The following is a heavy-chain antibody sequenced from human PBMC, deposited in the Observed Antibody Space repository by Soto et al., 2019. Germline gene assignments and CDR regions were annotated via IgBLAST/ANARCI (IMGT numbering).Heavy chain of an antibody. CDR2: IYHSGIT. Sequence: SETLSLTCAVSCGSISSGGYSWSWIRQPPGKGLEWIGYIYHSGITYYNPSLKSRVTIPVDKYKNKFSLKLNSVTAADTAVYYCARRARSSSYGYCHYGGQGTLVTVSS. D-gene: IGHD6-6*01. J-gene: IGHJ4*02. CDR3: ARRARSSSYGYCHY. V-gene: IGHV4-30-2*01. CDR1: CGSISSGGYS.